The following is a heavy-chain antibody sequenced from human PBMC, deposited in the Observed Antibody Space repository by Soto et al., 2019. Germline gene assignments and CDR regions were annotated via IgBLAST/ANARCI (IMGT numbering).Heavy chain of an antibody. J-gene: IGHJ6*02. CDR1: GFTVSSNY. CDR2: IYSGGST. V-gene: IGHV3-66*04. Sequence: EVQLVESGGGLVQPGGSLRLSCAASGFTVSSNYMSWVRQAPGKGLEWVSVIYSGGSTYYADSVKGRFTISRDNSKNTLYLQIKSLRAEDTAVYDCAGQVGYCMSTSCYAYDYCGMDVWGQGTTVTVSS. D-gene: IGHD2-2*01. CDR3: AGQVGYCMSTSCYAYDYCGMDV.